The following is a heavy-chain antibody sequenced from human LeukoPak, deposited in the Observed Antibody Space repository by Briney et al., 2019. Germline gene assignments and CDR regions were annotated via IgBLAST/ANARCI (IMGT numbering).Heavy chain of an antibody. Sequence: GESLRLSCEASGFTFTKFWMSWVRQAPGKGLEWVSSISSSSSYIYYADSVKGRFTISRDNAKNSLYLQMNSLRAEDTAVYYCARDGGIAVAGDSFDIWGQGTMVTVSS. D-gene: IGHD6-19*01. CDR1: GFTFTKFW. V-gene: IGHV3-21*01. CDR3: ARDGGIAVAGDSFDI. J-gene: IGHJ3*02. CDR2: ISSSSSYI.